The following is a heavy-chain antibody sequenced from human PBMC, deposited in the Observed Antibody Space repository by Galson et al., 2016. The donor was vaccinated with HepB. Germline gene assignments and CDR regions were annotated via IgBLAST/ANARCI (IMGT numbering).Heavy chain of an antibody. CDR3: ARALLDTHRNDYYYYGMDV. Sequence: SVKVSCKASGYTFSSYGISWVRQAPGQGLEWMGWISVYNGNINYAQKVQGRVTMTADTSTSTAYMELRSLRSDETAVYFCARALLDTHRNDYYYYGMDVWGQGSTVTVSS. CDR2: ISVYNGNI. V-gene: IGHV1-18*01. CDR1: GYTFSSYG. D-gene: IGHD5-18*01. J-gene: IGHJ6*02.